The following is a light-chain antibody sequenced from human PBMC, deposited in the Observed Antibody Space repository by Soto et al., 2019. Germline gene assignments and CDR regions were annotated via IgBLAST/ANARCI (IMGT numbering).Light chain of an antibody. CDR2: EVS. V-gene: IGLV2-14*01. Sequence: QSALTQPASVSGSPGQSIAISCTGTSSDVGPYNYVSWYQQHPGKAPKLLIYEVSYRPSGISNRFSGSKSGNTASLTISGLQAEDEANYYCSSYTSSSALVFGGGTKLTVL. CDR3: SSYTSSSALV. J-gene: IGLJ3*02. CDR1: SSDVGPYNY.